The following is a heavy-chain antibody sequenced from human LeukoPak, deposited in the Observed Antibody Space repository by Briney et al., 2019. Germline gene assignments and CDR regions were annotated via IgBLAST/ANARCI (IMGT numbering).Heavy chain of an antibody. CDR2: ISAYNGNT. Sequence: ASVTVSFKSSGYTFTSYGISWVRQAPGQGLEWMGWISAYNGNTNYAQNLQGRVTITTDTSTSTAYMELRSLRSDDTAVYDGARDLQSSHYYGSGSPWGFWGKGTTVTVSS. D-gene: IGHD3-10*01. J-gene: IGHJ6*04. V-gene: IGHV1-18*01. CDR1: GYTFTSYG. CDR3: ARDLQSSHYYGSGSPWGF.